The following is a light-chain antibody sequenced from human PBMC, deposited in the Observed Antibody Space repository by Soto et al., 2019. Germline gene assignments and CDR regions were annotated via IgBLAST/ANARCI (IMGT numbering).Light chain of an antibody. V-gene: IGKV1-9*01. CDR3: QQLNSYPFT. Sequence: DIQLTQSPSILSASVGDRVTITCRASPGISSYLAWYRQKPGKAPDLLIFSASTLESGVPSRFSGSGSETEFTLTISSLQPEDSSTYYCQQLNSYPFTFGRGTKVEIK. J-gene: IGKJ3*01. CDR1: PGISSY. CDR2: SAS.